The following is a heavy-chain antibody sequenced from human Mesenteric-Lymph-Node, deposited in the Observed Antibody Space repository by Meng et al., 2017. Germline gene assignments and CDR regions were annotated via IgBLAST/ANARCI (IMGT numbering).Heavy chain of an antibody. J-gene: IGHJ5*02. D-gene: IGHD3-22*01. Sequence: VQMGQSGAEVKKPGASVKVSCKASGDIFTTDGLSWVRQAPGQGLEWMGWISTYNGNTNYAPKLQGRVTLTTDTSTSTAYMELRSLRSDDTAVYYCARDDSSGYYVHWFNPWGQGTLVTVSS. CDR1: GDIFTTDG. CDR2: ISTYNGNT. V-gene: IGHV1-18*01. CDR3: ARDDSSGYYVHWFNP.